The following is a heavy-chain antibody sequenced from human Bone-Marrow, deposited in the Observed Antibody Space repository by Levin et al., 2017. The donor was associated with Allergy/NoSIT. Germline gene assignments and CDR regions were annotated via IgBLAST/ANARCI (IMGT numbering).Heavy chain of an antibody. CDR3: AKDISSEASSLDS. Sequence: SGGSLRLSCEVSGFTFDDYAMHWVRQAPGKGLEWVAGTSWNDVRRDYVDSVKGRFTISRDNDKNSLYLQMNSLKPEDTALYFCAKDISSEASSLDSWGQGTLVTVSS. D-gene: IGHD6-13*01. CDR1: GFTFDDYA. V-gene: IGHV3-9*01. J-gene: IGHJ4*02. CDR2: TSWNDVRR.